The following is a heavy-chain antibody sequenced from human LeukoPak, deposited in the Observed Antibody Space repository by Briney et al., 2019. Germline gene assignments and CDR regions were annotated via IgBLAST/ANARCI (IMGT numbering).Heavy chain of an antibody. CDR2: ISGSGGST. J-gene: IGHJ4*02. CDR1: GFTFSSYA. V-gene: IGHV3-23*01. CDR3: AKVRGRYCSSTSCYENDY. Sequence: GGSLRLSCAASGFTFSSYAMSLVRQAPGKGLEWVSAISGSGGSTYYADSVKGRFTISRDNSKNTLYLQMNSLRAEDTAVYYCAKVRGRYCSSTSCYENDYWGQGTLVTVSS. D-gene: IGHD2-2*01.